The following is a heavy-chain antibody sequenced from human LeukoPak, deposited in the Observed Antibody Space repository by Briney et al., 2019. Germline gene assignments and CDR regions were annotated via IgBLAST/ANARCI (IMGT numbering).Heavy chain of an antibody. CDR2: IWYDGSNK. Sequence: GGSLRLSCAASGFTFSNYGMHWVRQAPGKGLEWVAVIWYDGSNKYYADSVKGRFTISRDNSKNTLYLQMNSLRAEDTAVYYCAKGRLRLGELSAHWGQGTLVTVSS. CDR1: GFTFSNYG. D-gene: IGHD3-16*02. J-gene: IGHJ4*02. V-gene: IGHV3-33*06. CDR3: AKGRLRLGELSAH.